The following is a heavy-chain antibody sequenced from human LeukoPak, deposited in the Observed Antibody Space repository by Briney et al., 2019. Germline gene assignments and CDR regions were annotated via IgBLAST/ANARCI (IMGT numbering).Heavy chain of an antibody. CDR1: GFTFSSYA. CDR3: ARSDPYYYDSSVFDY. CDR2: ISYDGSNK. V-gene: IGHV3-30-3*01. D-gene: IGHD3-22*01. J-gene: IGHJ4*02. Sequence: GGSLRLSCAASGFTFSSYAMHWVRQAPGQGLEWVAVISYDGSNKYYADSVKGRFTISRDNSKNTLYLQMNSLRAEDTAVYYCARSDPYYYDSSVFDYWGQGTLVTVSS.